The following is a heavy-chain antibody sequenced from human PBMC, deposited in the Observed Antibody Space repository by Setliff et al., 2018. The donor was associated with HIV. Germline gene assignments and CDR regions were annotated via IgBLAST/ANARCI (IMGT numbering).Heavy chain of an antibody. Sequence: ASVKVSCKASGYTFSDYGVSWVRQAPGQGLEWMGWISSYNGNTHFAQKYQDRISMTTDTSANIAYMELRSLQSDDTAVYYCARIDESITMFGLVSYPMDVWGKGTTVTVSS. CDR2: ISSYNGNT. CDR3: ARIDESITMFGLVSYPMDV. D-gene: IGHD3-3*01. J-gene: IGHJ6*03. CDR1: GYTFSDYG. V-gene: IGHV1-18*01.